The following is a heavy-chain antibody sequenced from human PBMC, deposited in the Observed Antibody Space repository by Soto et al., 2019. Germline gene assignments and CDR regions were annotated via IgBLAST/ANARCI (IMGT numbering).Heavy chain of an antibody. V-gene: IGHV3-23*01. J-gene: IGHJ4*02. CDR2: ISASGGIT. Sequence: GGSLRLSCAASGFTFNTYAMSWVRQAPGKGPEWVSAISASGGITYYVDSVKGRFTISRDNSKNMLFLRMNSLRAEDTAVYYCSKDPTELRFVEWLPTYFHFWGQGTQATASS. D-gene: IGHD3-3*01. CDR3: SKDPTELRFVEWLPTYFHF. CDR1: GFTFNTYA.